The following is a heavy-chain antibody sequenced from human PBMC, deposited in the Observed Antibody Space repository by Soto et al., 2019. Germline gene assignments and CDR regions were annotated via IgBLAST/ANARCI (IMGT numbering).Heavy chain of an antibody. CDR1: GGSISSGGYY. Sequence: PSDTLSLTCTVSGGSISSGGYYWSWIRQHPGKGLEWIGYIYYSGSTYYNPSLKSRVTISVDTSKNQFSLKLSSVTAADTAVYYCARGGVITFGGVNTFDYWGQGTLVTVSS. CDR3: ARGGVITFGGVNTFDY. V-gene: IGHV4-31*03. CDR2: IYYSGST. D-gene: IGHD3-16*01. J-gene: IGHJ4*02.